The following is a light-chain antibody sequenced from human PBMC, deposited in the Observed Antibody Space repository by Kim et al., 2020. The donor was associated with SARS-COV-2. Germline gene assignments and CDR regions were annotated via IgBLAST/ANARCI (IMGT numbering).Light chain of an antibody. CDR3: SSYTSSSTLYV. J-gene: IGLJ1*01. Sequence: QSALTQPASVSGSPGQSITISCTGTNSDVGGYNYVSWYQQHPGKAPQLMIYDVSKRPSGVSNRFSGSKSGNTASLTISGLQAEDEADYYCSSYTSSSTLYVFGTGTKVTVL. CDR2: DVS. CDR1: NSDVGGYNY. V-gene: IGLV2-14*03.